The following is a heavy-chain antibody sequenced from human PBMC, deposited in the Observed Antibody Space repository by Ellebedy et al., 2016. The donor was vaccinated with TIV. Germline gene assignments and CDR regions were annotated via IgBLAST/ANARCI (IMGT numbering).Heavy chain of an antibody. J-gene: IGHJ4*02. CDR1: GFTFSPYA. CDR2: IVGSGA. D-gene: IGHD1-26*01. Sequence: GESLKISCAASGFTFSPYAMAWVRQAPGKGLEWVSGIVGSGAEKYADPVKGRFTISRDNSKRTVGLQMRSVRAEDTAVYFCAKDRTSGEGYWVFDSWGQGTMVSVSS. CDR3: AKDRTSGEGYWVFDS. V-gene: IGHV3-23*01.